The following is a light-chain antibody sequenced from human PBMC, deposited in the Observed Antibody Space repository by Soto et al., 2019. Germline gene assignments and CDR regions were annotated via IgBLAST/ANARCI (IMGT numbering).Light chain of an antibody. J-gene: IGKJ2*01. V-gene: IGKV3-11*01. CDR1: QSVSRD. CDR3: QQRSKWPPYT. Sequence: EIVLTQSPATLSLSPGERATLSCRASQSVSRDLAWYQQKPGQAPRLLIYDTSDRATGIPARFSGSGSGTDFTLTISSLEPEDLAVYYCQQRSKWPPYTFGQGTKLEIK. CDR2: DTS.